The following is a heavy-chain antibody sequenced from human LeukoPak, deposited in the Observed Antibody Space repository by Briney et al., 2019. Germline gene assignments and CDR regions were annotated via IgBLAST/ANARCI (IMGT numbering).Heavy chain of an antibody. D-gene: IGHD4-11*01. CDR1: GYIFTGYY. V-gene: IGHV1-2*02. CDR3: ARDFPWKVTTIWFDP. Sequence: ASVKVSCKASGYIFTGYYIHWVRQAPGQGLEWMGWINPNSGGTNYAQKFQGRVTMTRDTSISTAYMELSRLRSDDTAVYYCARDFPWKVTTIWFDPWGQGTLVTVSS. CDR2: INPNSGGT. J-gene: IGHJ5*02.